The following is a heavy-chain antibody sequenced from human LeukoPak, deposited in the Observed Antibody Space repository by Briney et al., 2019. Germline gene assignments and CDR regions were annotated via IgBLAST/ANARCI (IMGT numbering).Heavy chain of an antibody. CDR3: ARGPANGGYGVDY. Sequence: GGSQRPSCAASGFTFRRHWMHWVRQAPGKGLVWVARINSDGTSTSYADSVKGRFTISRDSATLYLQMNSLTAEDTAVYYCARGPANGGYGVDYWGQGTLVTVSS. J-gene: IGHJ4*02. D-gene: IGHD5-12*01. CDR2: INSDGTST. CDR1: GFTFRRHW. V-gene: IGHV3-74*01.